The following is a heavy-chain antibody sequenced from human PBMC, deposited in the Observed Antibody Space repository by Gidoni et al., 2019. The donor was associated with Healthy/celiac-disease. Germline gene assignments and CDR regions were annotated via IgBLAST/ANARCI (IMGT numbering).Heavy chain of an antibody. J-gene: IGHJ4*02. D-gene: IGHD2-15*01. CDR1: GFTFSSYG. CDR3: AKDANCSGGSCYDY. Sequence: QVQLVESGGGVVQPGRSLRLSCAASGFTFSSYGMHWVRQAPGKGLEWVAVISYDGSNKYYADSVKGRFTISRDKSKNTLYLQMNSLRAEDTAVYYCAKDANCSGGSCYDYWGQGTLVTVSS. CDR2: ISYDGSNK. V-gene: IGHV3-30*18.